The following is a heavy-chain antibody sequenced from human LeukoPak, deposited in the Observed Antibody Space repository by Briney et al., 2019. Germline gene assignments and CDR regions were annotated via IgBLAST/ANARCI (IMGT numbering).Heavy chain of an antibody. J-gene: IGHJ4*02. Sequence: GGSLRLSCAASGFTFSSYGMHWVRQAPGKGLEWVSCIRGSGGTTNYADSVKGRFTISRDNSKNTLYLQMNSLRAEDKAVYYCAKGMRGDSLSAFDYWGQGTLVTVSS. CDR1: GFTFSSYG. V-gene: IGHV3-23*01. CDR3: AKGMRGDSLSAFDY. CDR2: IRGSGGTT. D-gene: IGHD4-17*01.